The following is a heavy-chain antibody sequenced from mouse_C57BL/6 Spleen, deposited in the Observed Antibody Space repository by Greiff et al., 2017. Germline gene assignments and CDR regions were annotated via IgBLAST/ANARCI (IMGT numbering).Heavy chain of an antibody. Sequence: EVKLMESGGDLVKPGGSLKLSCAASGFTFSSYGMSWVRQTPDKRLEWVATISSGGSYTYYPDSVKGRFTISRDNAKNTLYLQMSSLKSEDTAMYYCASIYDCSLFDYWGQGTTLTVSS. V-gene: IGHV5-6*01. D-gene: IGHD2-3*01. CDR3: ASIYDCSLFDY. CDR2: ISSGGSYT. CDR1: GFTFSSYG. J-gene: IGHJ2*01.